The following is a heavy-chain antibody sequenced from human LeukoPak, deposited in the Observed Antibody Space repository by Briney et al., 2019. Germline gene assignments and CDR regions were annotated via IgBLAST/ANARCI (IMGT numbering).Heavy chain of an antibody. Sequence: PGGSLRLSXAASGFTFSSYSMNWVRQAPGKGLEWVSSISSSSSYIYYADSVKGRFTISRDNAKNSLYLQMNSLRAEDTAVYYCARDEIPDIVVVPAAPGDYWGQGTLVTVSS. D-gene: IGHD2-2*01. CDR2: ISSSSSYI. J-gene: IGHJ4*02. V-gene: IGHV3-21*01. CDR1: GFTFSSYS. CDR3: ARDEIPDIVVVPAAPGDY.